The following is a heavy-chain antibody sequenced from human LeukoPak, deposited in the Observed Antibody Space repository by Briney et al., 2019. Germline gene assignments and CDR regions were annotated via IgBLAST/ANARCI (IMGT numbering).Heavy chain of an antibody. CDR2: MNPNSGNT. CDR1: GYTFTSYE. D-gene: IGHD6-13*01. Sequence: ASVKVSCKASGYTFTSYEINWVRQATGQGLEWMGWMNPNSGNTDYAQKFQGKVTMTRNTSISKAYMELSSLRSEDTAVYYCARCIAIKTYAPWGQGTLVTVSS. V-gene: IGHV1-8*01. J-gene: IGHJ5*02. CDR3: ARCIAIKTYAP.